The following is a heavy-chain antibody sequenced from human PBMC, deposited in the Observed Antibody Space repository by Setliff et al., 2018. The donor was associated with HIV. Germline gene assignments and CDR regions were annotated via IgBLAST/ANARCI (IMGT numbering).Heavy chain of an antibody. J-gene: IGHJ4*02. Sequence: ASVKVSCKASGYTFTNYYIHWVRQAPGQGLEWMGIINPSGGSTTYAQKFQGRVTMTRDTSTSTVYMELSSLRSEDTAVYYCAREGCSSTSCYLLWKSFDYWGQGTLVTVSS. D-gene: IGHD2-2*01. CDR2: INPSGGST. V-gene: IGHV1-46*01. CDR1: GYTFTNYY. CDR3: AREGCSSTSCYLLWKSFDY.